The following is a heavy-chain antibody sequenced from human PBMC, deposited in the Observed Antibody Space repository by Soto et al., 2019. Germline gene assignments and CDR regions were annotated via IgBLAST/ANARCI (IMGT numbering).Heavy chain of an antibody. CDR2: INHSGST. J-gene: IGHJ6*02. Sequence: SETLPVTCAVYGGSFSGYYWSWIRQPPGKGLEWIGEINHSGSTNYNPSLKSRVTISVDTSKNQFTLKLSSVTASDTAVYYCARSGQKYYYYGMDVWGQGTTVTVSS. V-gene: IGHV4-34*01. CDR3: ARSGQKYYYYGMDV. D-gene: IGHD1-26*01. CDR1: GGSFSGYY.